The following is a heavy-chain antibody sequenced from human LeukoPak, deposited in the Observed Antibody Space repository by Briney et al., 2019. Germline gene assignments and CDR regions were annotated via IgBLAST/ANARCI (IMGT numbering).Heavy chain of an antibody. CDR2: IKQDGSEK. CDR1: GFTFSSYW. D-gene: IGHD3-22*01. CDR3: AKDTSVTMIVVVITTFGYFQH. J-gene: IGHJ1*01. V-gene: IGHV3-7*03. Sequence: GGSLRLSCAASGFTFSSYWMSWVRQAPGKGLEWVANIKQDGSEKYYVDSVKGRFTISRDNAKNSLYLQMNSLRAEDTAAYYCAKDTSVTMIVVVITTFGYFQHWGQGTLVTVSS.